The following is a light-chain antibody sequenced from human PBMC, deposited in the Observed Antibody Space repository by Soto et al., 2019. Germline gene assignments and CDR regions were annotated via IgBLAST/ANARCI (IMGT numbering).Light chain of an antibody. CDR1: QTISIY. CDR3: QESDSFPYT. V-gene: IGKV1-39*01. Sequence: DIRMTQSPSSLSASVGDRVTITCRASQTISIYLNWYQVKPGEAPNLLIYGATRLQPVVPSRFTGSGSGTEFSLTITSLQPEDLATYFCQESDSFPYTFGQGTRLEIK. J-gene: IGKJ2*01. CDR2: GAT.